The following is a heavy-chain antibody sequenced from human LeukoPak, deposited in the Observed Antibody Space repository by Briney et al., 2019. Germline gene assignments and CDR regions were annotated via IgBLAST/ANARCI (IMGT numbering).Heavy chain of an antibody. D-gene: IGHD6-19*01. J-gene: IGHJ4*02. V-gene: IGHV3-23*01. CDR2: TGYSGSST. CDR1: GLTFSTMA. Sequence: GGSLSLPLQALGLTFSTMALNGFARPQGKGRGWFSATGYSGSSTYYADSVKGRFTISRDNSKNTLYLQMSSLRAEDTAVYHCAKIPGIAVAGTWERYFDYWGQGTLVTVSS. CDR3: AKIPGIAVAGTWERYFDY.